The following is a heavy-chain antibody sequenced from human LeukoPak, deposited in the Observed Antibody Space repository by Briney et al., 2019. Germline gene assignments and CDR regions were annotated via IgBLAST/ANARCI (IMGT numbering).Heavy chain of an antibody. CDR1: GFTVSSNY. V-gene: IGHV3-53*01. CDR3: ARERGDSSGYYYPH. CDR2: IYSGGST. J-gene: IGHJ4*02. D-gene: IGHD3-22*01. Sequence: PGGSLRLSCAASGFTVSSNYMSWVRQAPGKGLEWVSVIYSGGSTYYADSVKGRFTISRDNSKNTLYLQMNSLRAEDTAVYYCARERGDSSGYYYPHWGQGTLVTVSS.